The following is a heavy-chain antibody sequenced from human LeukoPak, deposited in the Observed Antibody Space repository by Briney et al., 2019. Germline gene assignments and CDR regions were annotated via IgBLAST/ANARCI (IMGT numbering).Heavy chain of an antibody. CDR3: TRLPLDYSADY. V-gene: IGHV4-39*01. D-gene: IGHD4-11*01. J-gene: IGHJ4*02. Sequence: SETLSLTCTVSGDSISNTAYWWGWIRQSPGKGRVWIGSVSYYGTTSYSPVLKSRVTMSINTSKKQFSLQLSSVTAADTAVYYCTRLPLDYSADYWGQGALVSVSS. CDR1: GDSISNTAYW. CDR2: VSYYGTT.